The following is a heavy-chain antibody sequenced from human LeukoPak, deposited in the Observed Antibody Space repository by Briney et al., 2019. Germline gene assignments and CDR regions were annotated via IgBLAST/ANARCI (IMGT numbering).Heavy chain of an antibody. D-gene: IGHD3-22*01. CDR2: INPNSGGT. CDR1: GYTFTGYY. J-gene: IGHJ4*02. Sequence: GASVKVSCKASGYTFTGYYMHWVRQAPGQGLEWMGWINPNSGGTNYAQKFQGRVTMTRDTSISTAYMELSRLRFDDTAVYYCARELSQYYYDSSGYLGPTLRYWGQGTLVTVSS. V-gene: IGHV1-2*02. CDR3: ARELSQYYYDSSGYLGPTLRY.